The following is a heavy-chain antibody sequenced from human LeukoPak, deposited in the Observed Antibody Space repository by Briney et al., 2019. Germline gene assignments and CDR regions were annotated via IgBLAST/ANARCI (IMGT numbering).Heavy chain of an antibody. CDR1: GFTFSSYG. V-gene: IGHV3-30*02. D-gene: IGHD3-10*01. J-gene: IGHJ6*03. CDR2: VRYDGNNQ. Sequence: GGSLRLSCAASGFTFSSYGMHWVRQAPGKGLEWVAFVRYDGNNQYYADSVKGRFTISRDNSKNTLYLQMNSLKGDDTAVYYCAKDSAFYYIDVWGKGTTVIISS. CDR3: AKDSAFYYIDV.